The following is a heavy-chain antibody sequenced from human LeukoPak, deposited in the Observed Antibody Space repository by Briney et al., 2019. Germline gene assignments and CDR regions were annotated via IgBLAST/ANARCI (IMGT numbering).Heavy chain of an antibody. CDR2: INPNSGGT. D-gene: IGHD4-17*01. V-gene: IGHV1-2*02. CDR3: ARDRGYSTVTREFDY. CDR1: GHTFTGYY. J-gene: IGHJ4*02. Sequence: GASVKVSCKASGHTFTGYYMHWVRQAPGQGLEWVGWINPNSGGTKYAKKFQGRVTMTRDTSISTAYMELSRLRSDDTAVYYCARDRGYSTVTREFDYWGQGTLVTVSS.